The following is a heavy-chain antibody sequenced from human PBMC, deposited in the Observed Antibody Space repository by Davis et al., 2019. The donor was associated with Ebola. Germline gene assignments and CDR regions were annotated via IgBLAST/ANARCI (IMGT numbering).Heavy chain of an antibody. J-gene: IGHJ4*02. CDR3: ARVSQLWPPRHFDY. Sequence: ASVKVSCKASGYTFTGYYMHWVRQAPGQGLEWMGWINPNSGGTNYAQKFQGRVTMTRDTSISTAYMELSRLRSDDTAVYYCARVSQLWPPRHFDYWGQGTLVTVSS. CDR2: INPNSGGT. V-gene: IGHV1-2*02. CDR1: GYTFTGYY. D-gene: IGHD5-18*01.